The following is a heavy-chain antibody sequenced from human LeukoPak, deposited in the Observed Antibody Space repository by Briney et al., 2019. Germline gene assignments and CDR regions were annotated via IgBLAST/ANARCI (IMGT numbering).Heavy chain of an antibody. CDR1: GFTFSTYD. Sequence: GGSLRLSCAASGFTFSTYDMHWVRQATGKGLEWVSGICKTGDTYYSGSVKGRFTNSRENAKNSLYLEMNSLRAGDTAVYYCARGADGFDYWGQGTLVTVSS. D-gene: IGHD5-24*01. V-gene: IGHV3-13*04. CDR2: ICKTGDT. J-gene: IGHJ4*02. CDR3: ARGADGFDY.